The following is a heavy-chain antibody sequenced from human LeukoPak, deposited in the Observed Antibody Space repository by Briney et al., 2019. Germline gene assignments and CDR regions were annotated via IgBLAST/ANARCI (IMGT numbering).Heavy chain of an antibody. CDR3: ARDNWNYYGSGSLNGMDV. V-gene: IGHV4-59*01. Sequence: KPSETLSLTCTVSGGSISSYYWSWIRQPPGKGLEWIGYIYYSGSTNYNPSLKSRVTISVDTSKNQFSLKLSSVTAADTAVYYCARDNWNYYGSGSLNGMDVWGQGTTVTVSS. CDR1: GGSISSYY. CDR2: IYYSGST. J-gene: IGHJ6*02. D-gene: IGHD3-10*01.